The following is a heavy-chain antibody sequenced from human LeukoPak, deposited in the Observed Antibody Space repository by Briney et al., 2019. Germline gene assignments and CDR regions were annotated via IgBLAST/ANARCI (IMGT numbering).Heavy chain of an antibody. D-gene: IGHD5-18*01. J-gene: IGHJ4*02. CDR1: GYTFTGYY. V-gene: IGHV1-2*02. CDR2: INPNSGGT. CDR3: ATLGDSYGDPFFDY. Sequence: ASVKVSCKASGYTFTGYYMHWVRQAPGQGLEWMGWINPNSGGTNYAQKFQGRVTMTRDTSVSTAYMELSRLRSDDTAVYYCATLGDSYGDPFFDYWGQGTLVTVSS.